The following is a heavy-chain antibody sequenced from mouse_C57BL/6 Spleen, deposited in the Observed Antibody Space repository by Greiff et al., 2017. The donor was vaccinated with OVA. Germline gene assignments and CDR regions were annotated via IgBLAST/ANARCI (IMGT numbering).Heavy chain of an antibody. J-gene: IGHJ1*03. Sequence: LQQSGEGLVKPGGSLKLSCAASGFTFSSYAMSWVRQTPEKRLEWVAYISSGGDYIYYADTVKGRFTISRDNARNTLYLQMSSLKSEDTAMYYCTRVYDYDWYFDVWGTGTTVTVSS. CDR3: TRVYDYDWYFDV. CDR2: ISSGGDYI. CDR1: GFTFSSYA. V-gene: IGHV5-9-1*02. D-gene: IGHD2-4*01.